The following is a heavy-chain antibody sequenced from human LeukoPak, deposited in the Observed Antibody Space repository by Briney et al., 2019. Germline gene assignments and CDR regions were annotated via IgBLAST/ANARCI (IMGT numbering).Heavy chain of an antibody. V-gene: IGHV1-8*01. D-gene: IGHD6-13*01. CDR3: ARDSSSWYGTPYFAY. CDR2: MNPNSGNT. CDR1: GYTFTSYD. J-gene: IGHJ4*02. Sequence: ASVKVSCKASGYTFTSYDINWVRQATGQGLEWMGWMNPNSGNTGYAQKFQGRVTMTRNTSISTAYMELSSLRSEDTAVYYCARDSSSWYGTPYFAYWGQGTLVTVSS.